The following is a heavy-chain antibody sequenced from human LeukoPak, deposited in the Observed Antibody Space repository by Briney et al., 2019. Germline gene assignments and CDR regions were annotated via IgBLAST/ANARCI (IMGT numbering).Heavy chain of an antibody. J-gene: IGHJ3*02. CDR2: ISAYNGNT. CDR3: ARDDPGTYYYGSGSYSPPHDAFDI. V-gene: IGHV1-18*01. Sequence: ASVKVSCKASGYTFTSYGISWVRQAPGQGLEWMGWISAYNGNTNYAQKLQGRVTMTTDTSTSTAYMELRSLRSDDTAVYYCARDDPGTYYYGSGSYSPPHDAFDIWGQGTMVTVSS. D-gene: IGHD3-10*01. CDR1: GYTFTSYG.